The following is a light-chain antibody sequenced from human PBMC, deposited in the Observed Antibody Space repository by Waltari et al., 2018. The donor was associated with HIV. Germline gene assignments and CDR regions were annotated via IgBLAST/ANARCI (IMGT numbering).Light chain of an antibody. CDR3: QQSGSSSYT. J-gene: IGKJ4*01. CDR2: GAS. CDR1: QSVTSSY. Sequence: EIVLTQSPGTLSLSPGERATLSCRASQSVTSSYLAWYQQKPGQAPRLLIYGASSRATGIPDRFSGSGSGTDFTLTISRLEPEDFAVYYCQQSGSSSYTFGGGTKVEIK. V-gene: IGKV3-20*01.